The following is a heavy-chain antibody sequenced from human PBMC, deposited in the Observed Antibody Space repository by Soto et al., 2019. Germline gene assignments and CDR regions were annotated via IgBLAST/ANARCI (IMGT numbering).Heavy chain of an antibody. CDR1: GFPFSNYA. CDR3: AKNPRATVWTYFDY. D-gene: IGHD1-20*01. Sequence: GGSLRLSCAASGFPFSNYAMSWVRQAPGKGLEWVSSIYGSGGGTYYADSVKGRFTISRDNSKNTLYLQMIRLRAEDTAVYYCAKNPRATVWTYFDYWGQGILVTVSS. V-gene: IGHV3-23*01. CDR2: IYGSGGGT. J-gene: IGHJ4*02.